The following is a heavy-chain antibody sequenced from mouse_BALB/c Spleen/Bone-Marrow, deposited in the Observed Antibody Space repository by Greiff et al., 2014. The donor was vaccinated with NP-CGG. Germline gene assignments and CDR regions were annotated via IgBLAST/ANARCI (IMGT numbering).Heavy chain of an antibody. J-gene: IGHJ2*01. Sequence: VQLKDSGPGLVKPSQSLSLTCTVTGYSITSDYAWNWTRQFPGNKLEWMGYISYSGSTSYNPSLKSRISITRDTSKNQFFLQLNSVTTEDTATYYCANWGPYYFDYWGQGTTLTVSS. V-gene: IGHV3-2*02. CDR1: GYSITSDYA. CDR3: ANWGPYYFDY. D-gene: IGHD4-1*02. CDR2: ISYSGST.